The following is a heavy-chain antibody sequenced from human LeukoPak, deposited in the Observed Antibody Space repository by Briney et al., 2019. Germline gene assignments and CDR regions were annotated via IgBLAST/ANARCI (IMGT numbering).Heavy chain of an antibody. D-gene: IGHD6-13*01. J-gene: IGHJ4*02. V-gene: IGHV4-61*02. CDR1: GGSISSGSYY. CDR3: ARSRIAAAGDFDY. Sequence: SETLSLTCTVSGGSISSGSYYWSWIRQPAGKGLEWIGRIYATGSTNYNPSLESRVTISVDTSKNQFSLKLSSVTAADTAVYYCARSRIAAAGDFDYWGQGTLVTVSS. CDR2: IYATGST.